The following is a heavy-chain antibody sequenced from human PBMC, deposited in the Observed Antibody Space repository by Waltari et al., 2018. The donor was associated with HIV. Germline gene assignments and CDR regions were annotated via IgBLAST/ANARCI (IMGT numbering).Heavy chain of an antibody. CDR2: VHYTGST. D-gene: IGHD5-18*01. Sequence: QVQLQESGPRLVKPAETLSLTCSVSGGSMNPYYWSWVRQPPGKGLEWIGYVHYTGSTNYNPSLKSRVSMSVDTSKNQFTLNLRSVTAADTATYYCAKNPGGYTTGLIGAFDYWGQGTLVTVPS. V-gene: IGHV4-59*03. J-gene: IGHJ4*02. CDR1: GGSMNPYY. CDR3: AKNPGGYTTGLIGAFDY.